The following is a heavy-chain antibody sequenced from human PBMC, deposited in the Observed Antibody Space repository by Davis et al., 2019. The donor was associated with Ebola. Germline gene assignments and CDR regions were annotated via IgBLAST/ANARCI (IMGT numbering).Heavy chain of an antibody. J-gene: IGHJ5*02. CDR3: AKPPSTGTAFRGPLGP. CDR1: GFPFSNYA. D-gene: IGHD1-1*01. V-gene: IGHV3-23*01. Sequence: PGGSLRLSCAASGFPFSNYAMFWVRQAPGQGLEWVSSLSGSGGSKSYTDSVKGRFTISRDNSNNTVYLQMNNLRADDTAVYYCAKPPSTGTAFRGPLGPWGQGTLVTVSS. CDR2: LSGSGGSK.